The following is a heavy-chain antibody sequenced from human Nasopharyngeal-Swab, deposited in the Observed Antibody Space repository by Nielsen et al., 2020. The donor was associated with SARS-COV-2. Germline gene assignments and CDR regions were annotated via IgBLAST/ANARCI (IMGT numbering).Heavy chain of an antibody. CDR1: GYSFSTYW. Sequence: GESLKISCQGSGYSFSTYWIAWVRQMPGKGLEWMGIIYPGDSDTRYSPSFQGQVTISADKSISTAYLQWGSLEASDTPLYYCARGAAAGASRYYYYGMDVWGQGTTVTVSS. CDR2: IYPGDSDT. V-gene: IGHV5-51*01. D-gene: IGHD6-13*01. CDR3: ARGAAAGASRYYYYGMDV. J-gene: IGHJ6*02.